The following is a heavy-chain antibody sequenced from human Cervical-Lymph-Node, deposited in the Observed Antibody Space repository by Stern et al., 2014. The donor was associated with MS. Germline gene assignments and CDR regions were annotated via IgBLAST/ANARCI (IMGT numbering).Heavy chain of an antibody. V-gene: IGHV2-5*02. CDR2: LYWDDDK. Sequence: ESGPTLVKATQTLTLTCTFSGFSLGTRGVGVGWIRQTPGKAPEWLAILYWDDDKRYSPSFKNRVTITKDTTKNQVVLAMTNVDAEDTATYFCAHRTSLPVILAPNWFDPWGQGILVTVSS. CDR3: AHRTSLPVILAPNWFDP. J-gene: IGHJ5*02. D-gene: IGHD2/OR15-2a*01. CDR1: GFSLGTRGVG.